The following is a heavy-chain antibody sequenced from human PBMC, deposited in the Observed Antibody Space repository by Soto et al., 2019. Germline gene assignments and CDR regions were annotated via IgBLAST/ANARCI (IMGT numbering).Heavy chain of an antibody. CDR1: GGTFSSYT. CDR2: INPNSGGT. CDR3: ARDSLRYFDWSPSGGMDV. D-gene: IGHD3-9*01. V-gene: IGHV1-2*04. Sequence: ASVKVSCKASGGTFSSYTISWVRQAPGQGLEWMGRINPNSGGTNYAQKFQGWVTMTRDTSISTAYMELSRLRSDDTAVYYCARDSLRYFDWSPSGGMDVWGQGTTVTVSS. J-gene: IGHJ6*02.